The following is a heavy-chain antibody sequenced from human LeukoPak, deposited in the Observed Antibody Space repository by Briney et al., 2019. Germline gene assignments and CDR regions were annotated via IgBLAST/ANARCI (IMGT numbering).Heavy chain of an antibody. CDR3: ARFHYYGDYASPFDY. CDR1: GFTFSSYS. V-gene: IGHV3-21*01. Sequence: GGSLRLSCAASGFTFSSYSMNWVRQAPGKGLEWVSSISSSSSYIYYADSVKGRFTISRDNAKNSLYLQMNSLRAEDTAVYYCARFHYYGDYASPFDYWGQGTLVTVSS. J-gene: IGHJ4*02. CDR2: ISSSSSYI. D-gene: IGHD4-17*01.